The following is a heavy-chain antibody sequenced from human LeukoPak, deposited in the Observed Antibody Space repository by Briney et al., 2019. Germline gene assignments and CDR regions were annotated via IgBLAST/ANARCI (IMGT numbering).Heavy chain of an antibody. Sequence: NSSETLSLTCAVYGGSFSGYYWSWIRQPPGKGLEWIGEINHSGSTNYNPSLKSRVTISVDTSKNQFSLKLSSVTAADTAVYYCAREGHDFWSGLLHYYGMDVWGQGTTVTVSS. D-gene: IGHD3-3*01. CDR3: AREGHDFWSGLLHYYGMDV. J-gene: IGHJ6*02. CDR2: INHSGST. CDR1: GGSFSGYY. V-gene: IGHV4-34*01.